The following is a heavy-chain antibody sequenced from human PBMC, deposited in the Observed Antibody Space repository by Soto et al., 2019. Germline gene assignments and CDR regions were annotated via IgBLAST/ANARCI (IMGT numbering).Heavy chain of an antibody. D-gene: IGHD3-3*01. CDR2: INHSGST. V-gene: IGHV4-34*01. CDR1: GGSFSGYY. J-gene: IGHJ6*02. CDR3: ARGHTYYDFWRGLTHYYYYGMDG. Sequence: SDTLSLTCAVYGGSFSGYYWSWIRQPPGKGLEWIGEINHSGSTNYNPSLKSRVTISVDTSKNQFSLKLSSVTAADTAVYYCARGHTYYDFWRGLTHYYYYGMDGWGQGTTVTVS.